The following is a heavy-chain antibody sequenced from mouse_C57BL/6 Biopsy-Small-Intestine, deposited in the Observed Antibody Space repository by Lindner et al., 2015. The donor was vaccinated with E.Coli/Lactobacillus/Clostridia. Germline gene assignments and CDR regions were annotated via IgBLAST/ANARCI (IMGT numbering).Heavy chain of an antibody. CDR1: GFNIKDDY. CDR3: ARDWYYMDY. V-gene: IGHV14-3*01. D-gene: IGHD1-1*01. CDR2: IDPANGNT. Sequence: VQLQESGAELVRPGASVRLSCTASGFNIKDDYMHWVKQRPEQGLEWIGRIDPANGNTKYAPKFQDKATITANTSSNTAYLQLSSLTSEDTAVYYCARDWYYMDYWGQGTSVTVSS. J-gene: IGHJ4*01.